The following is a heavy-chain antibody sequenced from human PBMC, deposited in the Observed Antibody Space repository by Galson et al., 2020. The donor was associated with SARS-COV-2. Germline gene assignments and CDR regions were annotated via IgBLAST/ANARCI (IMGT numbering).Heavy chain of an antibody. CDR2: IWSDGSRQ. CDR3: ARSLRVERRELGVDYFDS. D-gene: IGHD1-7*01. Sequence: QLGESLKISCGASGFTFSDYGMHWVRQAPGKGLEWVALIWSDGSRQEYADSVKGRFTISRDNAKNTQSLQMNSLRAVDTAVYYCARSLRVERRELGVDYFDSWGQGALVTVSS. CDR1: GFTFSDYG. V-gene: IGHV3-33*01. J-gene: IGHJ4*02.